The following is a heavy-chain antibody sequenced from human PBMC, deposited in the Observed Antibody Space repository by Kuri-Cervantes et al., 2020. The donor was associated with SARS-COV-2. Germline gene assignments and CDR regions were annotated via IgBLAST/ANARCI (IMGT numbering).Heavy chain of an antibody. Sequence: SETLSLTCTVSGYSISSGYYWGWIRQPPGKGLEWIGTIYHSGTTYYNSSLKSRLTMSVDTPKNQFSLKLSSVTAADTAVYYCARHKVATIEEYYFDYWGQGTLVTVSS. J-gene: IGHJ4*02. CDR2: IYHSGTT. V-gene: IGHV4-38-2*02. D-gene: IGHD5-12*01. CDR3: ARHKVATIEEYYFDY. CDR1: GYSISSGYY.